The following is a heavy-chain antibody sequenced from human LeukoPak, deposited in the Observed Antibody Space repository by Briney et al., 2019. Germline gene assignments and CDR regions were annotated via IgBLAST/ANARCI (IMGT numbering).Heavy chain of an antibody. J-gene: IGHJ4*02. D-gene: IGHD3-10*01. CDR1: GFSFSDYY. V-gene: IGHV3-11*01. Sequence: GGSLRLSCAASGFSFSDYYMSWIRQAPGKGLEWVSYISSSGSMTYYADSVKGRFTISRDNAKNSLYLQMNSLRAGDTAVYYCARDSWFGVDWGQGTLVTVSS. CDR3: ARDSWFGVD. CDR2: ISSSGSMT.